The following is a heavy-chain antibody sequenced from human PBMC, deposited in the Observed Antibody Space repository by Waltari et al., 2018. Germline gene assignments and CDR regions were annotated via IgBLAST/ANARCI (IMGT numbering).Heavy chain of an antibody. CDR1: GGTFSSYA. CDR3: ARAVPISGTIFGVVILSGMDV. J-gene: IGHJ6*02. CDR2: IIPIFGTA. V-gene: IGHV1-69*01. Sequence: QVQLVQSGAEVKKPGSSVKVSCKASGGTFSSYAISWVRQAPGHGLGWMGGIIPIFGTANYAQKFQGRVTITADESTSTAYMELSSLRSEDTAVYYCARAVPISGTIFGVVILSGMDVWGQGTTVTVSS. D-gene: IGHD3-3*01.